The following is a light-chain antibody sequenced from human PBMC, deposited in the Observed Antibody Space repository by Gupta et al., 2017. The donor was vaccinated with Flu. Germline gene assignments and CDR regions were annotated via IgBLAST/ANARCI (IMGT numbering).Light chain of an antibody. J-gene: IGLJ2*01. CDR2: QDS. CDR3: QAWDSITAV. Sequence: SPGQIASITCSGDKLGDKYVCWYQQKPVQSPVLLIHQDSERPSGTPERFSGSNSGNTATLTISGTQAMDEADYYCQAWDSITAVFGGGTKLTVL. V-gene: IGLV3-1*01. CDR1: KLGDKY.